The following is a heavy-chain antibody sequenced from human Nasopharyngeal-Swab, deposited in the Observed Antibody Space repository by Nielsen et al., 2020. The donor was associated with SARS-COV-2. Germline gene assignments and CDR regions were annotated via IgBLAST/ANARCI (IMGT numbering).Heavy chain of an antibody. Sequence: GGSLRLSCAASGFTFDDYAMHWVRQAPGKGLEWVSGISWNSGSIGYADSVKGRFTISRDNAKNSLNLQMNSLRAEDTALYYCAKDILERRGGAFDIWGQGTMVTVSS. CDR3: AKDILERRGGAFDI. CDR1: GFTFDDYA. CDR2: ISWNSGSI. J-gene: IGHJ3*02. V-gene: IGHV3-9*01. D-gene: IGHD1-1*01.